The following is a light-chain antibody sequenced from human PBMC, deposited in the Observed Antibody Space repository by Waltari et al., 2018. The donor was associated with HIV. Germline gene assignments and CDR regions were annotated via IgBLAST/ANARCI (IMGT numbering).Light chain of an antibody. V-gene: IGLV1-36*01. CDR1: HSNTGNNA. Sequence: QSVLTQPPSLSEAPRHRVTISSSRTHSNTGNNAVNCYQQHPGKAPKLLIYYNDLLPSGVSDRCSGSRSGTLASLAISGLQSEDEAHYYCASWDDRLNGWVFGGGTQLTVL. CDR3: ASWDDRLNGWV. J-gene: IGLJ3*02. CDR2: YND.